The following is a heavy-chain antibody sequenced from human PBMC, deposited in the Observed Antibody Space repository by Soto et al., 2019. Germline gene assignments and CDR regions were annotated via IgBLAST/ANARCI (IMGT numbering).Heavy chain of an antibody. CDR3: AKAPYDIFTYYYMDV. D-gene: IGHD3-9*01. CDR1: GFTFSNYA. Sequence: EVQLLESGGDLVQPGGSLRLSCAVSGFTFSNYAMTWVRQAPGKGLEWVSAITGLGGSTYYADSVKGRFTISRDNSKNTLYLLMNSLRAEDTVVYYCAKAPYDIFTYYYMDVWGKGTTVTVSS. V-gene: IGHV3-23*01. CDR2: ITGLGGST. J-gene: IGHJ6*03.